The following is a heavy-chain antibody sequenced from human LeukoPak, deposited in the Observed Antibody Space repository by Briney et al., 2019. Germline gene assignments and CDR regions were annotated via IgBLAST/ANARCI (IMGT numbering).Heavy chain of an antibody. CDR1: GYTFTSYA. J-gene: IGHJ5*02. D-gene: IGHD1-26*01. Sequence: ASVKVSCKASGYTFTSYAMNWVRQAPGQGLEWMGWISTYNGNTNSAQKLQGRVTMTTDTSTSTAYMELRSLRSDDTAVYFCARDEIPFSGSCSASSRGAFDPWGQGTLVSVSS. V-gene: IGHV1-18*01. CDR2: ISTYNGNT. CDR3: ARDEIPFSGSCSASSRGAFDP.